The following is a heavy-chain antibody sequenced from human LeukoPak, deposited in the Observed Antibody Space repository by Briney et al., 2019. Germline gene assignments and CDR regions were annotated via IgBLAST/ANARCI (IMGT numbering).Heavy chain of an antibody. J-gene: IGHJ5*02. D-gene: IGHD1-14*01. Sequence: GGSLRLSCAASGFAFSSYGMHWVRQAPGKGLEWVAVIWYDGNDKYYEDSVKGRFTISRDNSKNTLYLQMNSLRAEDTAVYYCAKDLGGPGISAWGQGTLVTVSS. CDR1: GFAFSSYG. V-gene: IGHV3-33*06. CDR2: IWYDGNDK. CDR3: AKDLGGPGISA.